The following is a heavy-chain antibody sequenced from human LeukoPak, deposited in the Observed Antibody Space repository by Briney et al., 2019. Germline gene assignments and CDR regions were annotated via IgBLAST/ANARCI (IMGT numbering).Heavy chain of an antibody. Sequence: GGSLRLSCAASGFTFSDYYMSWIRQAPGKGLEWVSYISSSGSTIYYADSVKGRFTISRDNAKNSLYLQMNSLRAEDTAVYYCARDTTKYYYGSGSDNWFDPWGQGTLVTVSS. CDR2: ISSSGSTI. CDR1: GFTFSDYY. J-gene: IGHJ5*02. CDR3: ARDTTKYYYGSGSDNWFDP. V-gene: IGHV3-11*01. D-gene: IGHD3-10*01.